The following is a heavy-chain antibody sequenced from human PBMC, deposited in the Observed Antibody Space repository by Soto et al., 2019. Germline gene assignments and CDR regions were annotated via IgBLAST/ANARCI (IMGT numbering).Heavy chain of an antibody. V-gene: IGHV1-8*01. CDR2: MNPNSGNT. J-gene: IGHJ5*02. CDR1: GYTFTSYD. D-gene: IGHD4-17*01. Sequence: QVQLVQSGAEVKKPGASVKVSCKASGYTFTSYDINWVRQATGQGLEYLGWMNPNSGNTGYVQKFQGRVTMTRDTSISTADMELSSLRSEGSAVYFCARGIKYGAYSRWFDPWGQGTLVTVSS. CDR3: ARGIKYGAYSRWFDP.